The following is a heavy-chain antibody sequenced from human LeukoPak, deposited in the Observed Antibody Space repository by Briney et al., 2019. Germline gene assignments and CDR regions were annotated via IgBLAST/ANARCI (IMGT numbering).Heavy chain of an antibody. D-gene: IGHD1-26*01. Sequence: SETLSLTCTVSGGSISSSFYYWGWIRQPPGKGLEWIGSIYHSGSTYYNPSLKSRVTISVDTSRNQFSLNLSSVTAADTAVYYCARTIVGANYYFDYWGQGTLVTVSS. CDR1: GGSISSSFYY. CDR2: IYHSGST. CDR3: ARTIVGANYYFDY. V-gene: IGHV4-39*07. J-gene: IGHJ4*02.